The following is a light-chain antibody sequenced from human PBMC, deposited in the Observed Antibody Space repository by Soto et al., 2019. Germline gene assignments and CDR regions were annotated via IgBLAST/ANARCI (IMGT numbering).Light chain of an antibody. Sequence: DIHMTQSPSSLSASVGDRVTITFRASQSISSYLNWYQQKPGKAPKLLIYAASSLQSGVPSRFSGSGSGTDFTLTISSLQPEDFATYYCQQSYSTLGTFGQGTKVDIK. V-gene: IGKV1-39*01. CDR2: AAS. CDR1: QSISSY. CDR3: QQSYSTLGT. J-gene: IGKJ1*01.